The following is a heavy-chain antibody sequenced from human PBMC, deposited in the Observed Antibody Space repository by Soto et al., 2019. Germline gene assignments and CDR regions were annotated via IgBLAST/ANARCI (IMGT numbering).Heavy chain of an antibody. J-gene: IGHJ4*02. Sequence: TGGSLRLSCAASGFTFSSYSLNWVRQAPGKGLEWVSSISSSSSYIYYADSVKGRFTISRDNSKNTLYLQMNSLRAEDTAVYYCARDQYVQHGGFDYWGQGTLVTVSS. D-gene: IGHD2-2*01. CDR1: GFTFSSYS. CDR3: ARDQYVQHGGFDY. CDR2: ISSSSSYI. V-gene: IGHV3-21*01.